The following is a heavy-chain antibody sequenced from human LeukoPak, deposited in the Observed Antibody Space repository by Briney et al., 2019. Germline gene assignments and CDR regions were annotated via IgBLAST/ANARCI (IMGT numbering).Heavy chain of an antibody. CDR1: GGSISSYY. V-gene: IGHV4-59*01. CDR3: ARGPDYDGNIPFDY. CDR2: IYYSGTT. D-gene: IGHD4-23*01. Sequence: PSETLSLTCTVSGGSISSYYWSWIRQPPGKGLEWIGYIYYSGTTDYNPSLKSRVTISVDTSKNQFSLKLTSVTAADTAVYYCARGPDYDGNIPFDYWGQGSLVTVSS. J-gene: IGHJ4*02.